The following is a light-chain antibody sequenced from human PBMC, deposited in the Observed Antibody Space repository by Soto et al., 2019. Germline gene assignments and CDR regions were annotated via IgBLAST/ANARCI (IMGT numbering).Light chain of an antibody. CDR2: EVS. CDR1: SSDVVGYNY. CDR3: SSYTSSSTRV. Sequence: QSVLTQPASVSWSPGHTITISCTGTSSDVVGYNYVSWYQQHPGKAPKIIIYEVSNRPSGVSNRFSGSKSGKTASLTISGLQAEDEADYYCSSYTSSSTRVFGTGTKVPVL. V-gene: IGLV2-14*01. J-gene: IGLJ1*01.